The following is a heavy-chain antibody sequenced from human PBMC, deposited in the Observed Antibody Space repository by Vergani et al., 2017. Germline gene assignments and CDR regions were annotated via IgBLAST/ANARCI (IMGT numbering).Heavy chain of an antibody. CDR1: GFTFSNGW. J-gene: IGHJ4*02. CDR3: TTEYYYDNSGLFDY. D-gene: IGHD3-22*01. V-gene: IGHV3-15*01. CDR2: IKRKTDGGTT. Sequence: EVQLVESGGGLVKPGGSLRLSCAVSGFTFSNGWMSWVRQAPGKGLEWIGRIKRKTDGGTTDYAAHVKGRFTISRDDSKNTLYLQMNSLKTEDTAVYYCTTEYYYDNSGLFDYWGQGTLVTVSS.